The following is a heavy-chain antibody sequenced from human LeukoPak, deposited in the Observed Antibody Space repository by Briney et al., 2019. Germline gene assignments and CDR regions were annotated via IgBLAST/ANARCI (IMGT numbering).Heavy chain of an antibody. Sequence: GGSLRLSCAASGFTFSSYWMHWVRQAPGKGLVWVSRINSDGSSTSYADSVKGRFTISRDNAKNTLYLQMNSLRAEDTAVYYCVLEFGSWGRNWFDPWGQGTLVTVSS. D-gene: IGHD3-3*01. J-gene: IGHJ5*02. CDR2: INSDGSST. CDR1: GFTFSSYW. CDR3: VLEFGSWGRNWFDP. V-gene: IGHV3-74*01.